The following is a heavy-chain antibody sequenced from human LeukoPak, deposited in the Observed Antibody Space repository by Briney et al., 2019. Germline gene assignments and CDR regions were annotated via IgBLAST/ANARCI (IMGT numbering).Heavy chain of an antibody. CDR2: IRSKANSYAT. CDR3: ARELYYYDSSGYGLAY. V-gene: IGHV3-73*01. CDR1: GFTFSGSA. J-gene: IGHJ4*02. Sequence: GGSLRLSCAASGFTFSGSAMHWVRQASGKGLEWVGRIRSKANSYATAYAASVKGRFTISRDNAKNSLYLQMNSLRAEDTAVYYCARELYYYDSSGYGLAYWGQGTLVTVSS. D-gene: IGHD3-22*01.